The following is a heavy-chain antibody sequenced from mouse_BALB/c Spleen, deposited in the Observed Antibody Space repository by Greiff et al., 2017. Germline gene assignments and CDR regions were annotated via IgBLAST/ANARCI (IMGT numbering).Heavy chain of an antibody. Sequence: DLVKPGASVKLSCKASGYTFTSYWINWVKQRPGQGLEWIGRIATGSGSTYYNEIFKGKATLTVDTSSSTAYIQLSSLSSEDSAVYFCARGGYAYWGQGTLVTVSA. CDR2: IATGSGST. CDR3: ARGGYAY. V-gene: IGHV1S41*01. D-gene: IGHD2-14*01. CDR1: GYTFTSYW. J-gene: IGHJ3*01.